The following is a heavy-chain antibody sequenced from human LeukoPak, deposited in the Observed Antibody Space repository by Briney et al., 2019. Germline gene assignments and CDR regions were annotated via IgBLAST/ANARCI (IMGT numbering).Heavy chain of an antibody. Sequence: GGSLRLSCAASGFTFSSYWMSWVRQAPGKGLEWVSAISGSGGSTYYADSVKGRFTISRDNSKNTLYLQMNSLRAEDSAIYRCARAYDKAYDYWGQGTLVTVSS. V-gene: IGHV3-23*01. CDR2: ISGSGGST. CDR1: GFTFSSYW. J-gene: IGHJ4*02. CDR3: ARAYDKAYDY. D-gene: IGHD2-21*01.